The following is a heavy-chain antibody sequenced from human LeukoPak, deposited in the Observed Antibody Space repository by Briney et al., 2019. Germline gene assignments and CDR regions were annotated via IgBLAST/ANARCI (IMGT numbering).Heavy chain of an antibody. D-gene: IGHD3-22*01. CDR3: ARDGGLYYYDSSGYSPLDAFDI. CDR1: GFTFSDYY. V-gene: IGHV3-11*04. CDR2: ISSSGSTI. Sequence: GGSLRLSCAASGFTFSDYYMSWIRQAPGKGLEWVSYISSSGSTIYYADSVKGRFTISRDNAKNSLYLQMNSLRAEDTAVYYCARDGGLYYYDSSGYSPLDAFDIWGQGTMVTVSS. J-gene: IGHJ3*02.